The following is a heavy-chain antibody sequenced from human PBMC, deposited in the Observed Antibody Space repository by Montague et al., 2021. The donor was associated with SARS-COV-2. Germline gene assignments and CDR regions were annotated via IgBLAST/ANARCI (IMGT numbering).Heavy chain of an antibody. CDR2: IYHSGSI. V-gene: IGHV4-4*02. CDR1: GGSISSSNW. CDR3: ARVHPLWFGELLLDYYYYYGMDV. J-gene: IGHJ6*02. D-gene: IGHD3-10*01. Sequence: SETLSLTCAVSGGSISSSNWWSWVRQPPGKGLEWIGEIYHSGSINYNPSLKSRVTISVDKSKNQFSLRLSSVTAADTAVYYCARVHPLWFGELLLDYYYYYGMDVWGQGTTVTVSS.